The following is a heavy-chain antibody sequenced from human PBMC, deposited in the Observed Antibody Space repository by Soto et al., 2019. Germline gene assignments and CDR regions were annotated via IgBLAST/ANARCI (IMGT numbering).Heavy chain of an antibody. D-gene: IGHD2-15*01. CDR1: GGSVNSDSYY. Sequence: SETLSLTCTVSGGSVNSDSYYWSWIRQPPGKGLEWIGYVYNSGSTNYNRSLKSRVTISLDTSKNQFSLNLSSVTAADTAVYHCARTGGPVSFDYWGQGTLVTVSS. CDR2: VYNSGST. CDR3: ARTGGPVSFDY. J-gene: IGHJ4*02. V-gene: IGHV4-61*01.